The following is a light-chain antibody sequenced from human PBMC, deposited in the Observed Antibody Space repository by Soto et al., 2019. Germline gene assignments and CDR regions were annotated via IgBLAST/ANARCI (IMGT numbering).Light chain of an antibody. V-gene: IGLV1-51*01. CDR2: DNN. CDR3: GTWDSSLVV. J-gene: IGLJ2*01. CDR1: SSNIGNNY. Sequence: QSVLTQPPSVSAAPGQKVTISCSGSSSNIGNNYVSWYQQLPGTAPKLLIYDNNKRPAGIPDRFSGSKSGTSATLGITGLQTGDEADYYCGTWDSSLVVFGGGTKVPS.